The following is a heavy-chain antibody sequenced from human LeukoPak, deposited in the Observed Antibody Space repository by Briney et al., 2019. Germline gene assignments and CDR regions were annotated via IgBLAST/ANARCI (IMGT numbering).Heavy chain of an antibody. CDR3: ASTPREGSGNFYYMDV. D-gene: IGHD3-10*01. CDR1: GFTFSSYE. CDR2: ISSSGSTI. V-gene: IGHV3-48*03. Sequence: GGSLRLSCAASGFTFSSYEMNWVRPAPGKGLEWVSYISSSGSTIYYADSVKGRFTISRDNAKNSLYLQMNSLRAEDTAVYYCASTPREGSGNFYYMDVWGKGTTVTVSS. J-gene: IGHJ6*03.